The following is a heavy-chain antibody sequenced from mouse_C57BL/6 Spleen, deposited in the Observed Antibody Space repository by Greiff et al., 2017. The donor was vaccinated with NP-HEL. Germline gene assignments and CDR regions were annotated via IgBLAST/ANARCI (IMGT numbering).Heavy chain of an antibody. D-gene: IGHD2-3*01. CDR3: ARSPLYDGYPFAY. V-gene: IGHV1-61*01. CDR2: IYPSDSET. CDR1: GYTFTSYW. Sequence: QVQLKQPGAELVRPGSSVKLSCKASGYTFTSYWMDWVKQRPGQGLEWIGNIYPSDSETHYNQKFKDKATLTVDKSSSTAYMQLSSLTSEDSAVYYCARSPLYDGYPFAYWGQGTLVTVSA. J-gene: IGHJ3*01.